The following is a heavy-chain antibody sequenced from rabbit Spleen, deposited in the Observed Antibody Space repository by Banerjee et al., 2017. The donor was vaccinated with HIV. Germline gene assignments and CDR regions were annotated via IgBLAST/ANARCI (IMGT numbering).Heavy chain of an antibody. V-gene: IGHV1S45*01. J-gene: IGHJ4*01. CDR2: IYAGSSGST. CDR1: GFSFSSSYW. D-gene: IGHD2-1*01. Sequence: QEQLVESGGGLVKPEGSLTLTCTASGFSFSSSYWICWVRQAPGKGLEWIGCIYAGSSGSTYYASWAKGRFTISKTSSTTVTLQMTSLTAADTATYFCARDNRYDDFPEYFDLWGPGTLVTVS. CDR3: ARDNRYDDFPEYFDL.